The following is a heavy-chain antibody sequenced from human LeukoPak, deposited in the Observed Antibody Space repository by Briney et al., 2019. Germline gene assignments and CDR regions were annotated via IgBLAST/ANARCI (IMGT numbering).Heavy chain of an antibody. CDR3: ARGSYIVVVTDAFDI. D-gene: IGHD3-22*01. J-gene: IGHJ3*02. Sequence: GGSLRLSCAASGFTFSTYGMNWVRQAPGKGLEWVSYISSSSSTIYYADSVKGRFTISRDNAKNSLYLQMNSLRAEDTAVYYCARGSYIVVVTDAFDIWGQGTMVTVSS. V-gene: IGHV3-48*01. CDR2: ISSSSSTI. CDR1: GFTFSTYG.